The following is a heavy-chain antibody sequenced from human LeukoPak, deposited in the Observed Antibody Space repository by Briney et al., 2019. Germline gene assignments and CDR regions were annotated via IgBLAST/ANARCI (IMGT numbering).Heavy chain of an antibody. V-gene: IGHV3-30*18. D-gene: IGHD3-10*01. CDR3: AKRSHYYGSGSYFWFDP. Sequence: GRSLRLSCAASGFTFSSYGMHWVRQAPGKGLEWVAVISYDGSNKYYADSVKGRFTISRDNSKNTLYLQMNSLRAEDTAVYYCAKRSHYYGSGSYFWFDPWGQGTLVTVSS. J-gene: IGHJ5*02. CDR1: GFTFSSYG. CDR2: ISYDGSNK.